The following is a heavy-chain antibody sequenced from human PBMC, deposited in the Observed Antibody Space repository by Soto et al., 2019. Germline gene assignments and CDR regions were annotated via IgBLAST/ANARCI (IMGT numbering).Heavy chain of an antibody. V-gene: IGHV3-23*05. CDR1: GFTFTNYA. CDR2: INNSGSYT. D-gene: IGHD3-16*01. J-gene: IGHJ4*02. Sequence: EVQLLESGGGLVQPGGSLRLSCGVSGFTFTNYAMTWVRQTPRKGLEWVSVINNSGSYTLYADSVKGRFTISRDNSKNTLWLQMNSLRADDTGIYYCAKEYYDHVWGTFDYWGQGSLVTVSA. CDR3: AKEYYDHVWGTFDY.